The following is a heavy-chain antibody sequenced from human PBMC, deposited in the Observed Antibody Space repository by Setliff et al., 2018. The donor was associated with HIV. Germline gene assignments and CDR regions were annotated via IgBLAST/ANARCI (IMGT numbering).Heavy chain of an antibody. J-gene: IGHJ3*02. CDR3: ARDYNFWSGYYTNDAFDI. CDR1: NYTFTSYG. CDR2: ISPYNGNT. Sequence: GASVKVSCKASNYTFTSYGISWVRQAPGQGLEWMGWISPYNGNTNYAQNFQGRVTMTTDTSTGTAYMELRSLRSDDTAVYYCARDYNFWSGYYTNDAFDIWGQGTMVTVSS. D-gene: IGHD3-3*01. V-gene: IGHV1-18*01.